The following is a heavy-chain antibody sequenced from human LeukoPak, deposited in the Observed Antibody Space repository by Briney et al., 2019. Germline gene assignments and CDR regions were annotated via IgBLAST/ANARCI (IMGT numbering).Heavy chain of an antibody. J-gene: IGHJ4*02. CDR1: GYTFTSYG. CDR3: ARGYKGLEATRYFDY. D-gene: IGHD1-26*01. Sequence: ASVKVSCKASGYTFTSYGISWVRQAPGQGLEWMGWISAYNGNTNYAQKLQGRVTMATDTSTSTAYMELRSLRSDDTAVYYCARGYKGLEATRYFDYWGQGTLVTVSS. CDR2: ISAYNGNT. V-gene: IGHV1-18*01.